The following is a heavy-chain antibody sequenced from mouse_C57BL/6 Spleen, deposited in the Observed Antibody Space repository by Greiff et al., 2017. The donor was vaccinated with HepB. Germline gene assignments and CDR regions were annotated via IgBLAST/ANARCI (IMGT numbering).Heavy chain of an antibody. Sequence: VQLQQSGPELVKPGASVKISCKASGYSFTGYYMNWVKQSPEKSLEWIGEINPSTGGTTYNQKFKAKATLTVDKSSSTAYMQLKGLTAEDSAVYYCASGLEGFAYWGQGTLVTVSA. CDR3: ASGLEGFAY. D-gene: IGHD2-10*02. CDR1: GYSFTGYY. J-gene: IGHJ3*01. CDR2: INPSTGGT. V-gene: IGHV1-42*01.